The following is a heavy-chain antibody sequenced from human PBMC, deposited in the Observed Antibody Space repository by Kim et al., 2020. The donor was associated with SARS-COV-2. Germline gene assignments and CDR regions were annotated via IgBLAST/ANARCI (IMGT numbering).Heavy chain of an antibody. CDR1: GGSISNYY. Sequence: SETLSLTCSVSGGSISNYYWTWIRQPPGKGLEWIGHVSDSGRTNYNPSLKSRVTISVDMSKNQFSLKLSSVTAADTAVYYCARRGYLDYWGQGTLVTVSS. D-gene: IGHD3-16*02. J-gene: IGHJ4*02. CDR2: VSDSGRT. CDR3: ARRGYLDY. V-gene: IGHV4-59*13.